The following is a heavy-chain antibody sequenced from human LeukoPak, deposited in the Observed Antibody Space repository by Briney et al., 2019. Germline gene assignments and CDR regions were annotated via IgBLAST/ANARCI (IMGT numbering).Heavy chain of an antibody. D-gene: IGHD4-17*01. CDR3: ARSGRTTVTIRAFDV. J-gene: IGHJ3*01. Sequence: KPSETLSLTCTVSGGSISSSSYFWGWIRQPPGKGLEWIGIIYYSGSTYYNPPLKSRVTISVDTSKNQFSLKLSSVTAADTAVYYCARSGRTTVTIRAFDVWGQGTMVTVSS. CDR1: GGSISSSSYF. V-gene: IGHV4-39*01. CDR2: IYYSGST.